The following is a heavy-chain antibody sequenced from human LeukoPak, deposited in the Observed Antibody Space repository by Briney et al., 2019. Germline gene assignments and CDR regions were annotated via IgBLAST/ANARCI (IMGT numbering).Heavy chain of an antibody. J-gene: IGHJ4*02. CDR1: GYTFTSYY. CDR3: AREDRITRGYYDSSGYYYAPGGLDY. V-gene: IGHV1-46*01. Sequence: ASVKVSCKASGYTFTSYYMHWVRQAPGQGLEWMGIINPSGGSTSYAQKFQGRVTMTRDTSTSTVYMELSSLRSEDTALYYCAREDRITRGYYDSSGYYYAPGGLDYWGQGTLVTVSS. D-gene: IGHD3-22*01. CDR2: INPSGGST.